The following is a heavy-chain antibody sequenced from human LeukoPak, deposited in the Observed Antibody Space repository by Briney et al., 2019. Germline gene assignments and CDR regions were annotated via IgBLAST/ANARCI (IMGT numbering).Heavy chain of an antibody. CDR3: AKDLRYCSSTSCYYLPDY. V-gene: IGHV3-23*01. CDR2: ISGSGGST. CDR1: GFTFSSYA. Sequence: SGGSLRLSCAASGFTFSSYAMSWVRQAPGKGLEWVSAISGSGGSTYYADSVKGRFTISRDNSKNTLYLQMNSLRAEDTAVYYCAKDLRYCSSTSCYYLPDYWGQGTLVTVSS. D-gene: IGHD2-2*01. J-gene: IGHJ4*02.